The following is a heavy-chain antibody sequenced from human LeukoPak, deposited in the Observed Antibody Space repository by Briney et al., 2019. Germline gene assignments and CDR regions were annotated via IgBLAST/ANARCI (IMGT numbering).Heavy chain of an antibody. D-gene: IGHD3-16*02. Sequence: GGSLRLSCAASGFTFSSYAMSWVRQAPGKGLEWVSAISGSGGSSYYADSVKGRFTICRDNSKNTLYLQMNSLRAEDTAVYYCATLGWGSMITFGGVIVIPRGEDYWGQGTLVTVSS. J-gene: IGHJ4*02. CDR1: GFTFSSYA. CDR3: ATLGWGSMITFGGVIVIPRGEDY. CDR2: ISGSGGSS. V-gene: IGHV3-23*01.